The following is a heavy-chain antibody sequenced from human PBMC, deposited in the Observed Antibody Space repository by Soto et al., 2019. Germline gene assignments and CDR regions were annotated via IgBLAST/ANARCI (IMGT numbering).Heavy chain of an antibody. J-gene: IGHJ6*04. CDR1: GYTFTSYD. D-gene: IGHD2-2*01. Sequence: ASVKVSCKASGYTFTSYDINWVRQATGLGLEWMGWMNPNSGNTGYAQNFQGRVTMTRDTSINTAYMELSSLRSEDTAVYFCARSYCSSTRSRQMDVCGKGTMLTVSS. V-gene: IGHV1-8*01. CDR2: MNPNSGNT. CDR3: ARSYCSSTRSRQMDV.